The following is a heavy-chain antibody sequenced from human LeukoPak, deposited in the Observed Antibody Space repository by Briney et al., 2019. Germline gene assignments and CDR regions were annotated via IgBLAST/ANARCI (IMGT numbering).Heavy chain of an antibody. CDR2: IIPIFGTA. V-gene: IGHV1-69*13. CDR1: GGTFSSYA. Sequence: ASVKVSCTASGGTFSSYAISWVRQAPGQGLEWMGGIIPIFGTANYAQKFQGRVTITADESTSTAYMELSSLRSEDTAVYYCARGGDWSQYYFDYWGQGTLVTVSS. J-gene: IGHJ4*02. CDR3: ARGGDWSQYYFDY. D-gene: IGHD2-21*02.